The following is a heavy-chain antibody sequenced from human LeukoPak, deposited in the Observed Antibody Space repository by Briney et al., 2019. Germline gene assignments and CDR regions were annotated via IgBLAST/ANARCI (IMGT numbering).Heavy chain of an antibody. CDR1: GGSISYFY. D-gene: IGHD2-15*01. J-gene: IGHJ6*03. V-gene: IGHV4-4*07. CDR2: IYTSGST. CDR3: ARELGYCSGGSCYFYYYYYMDV. Sequence: SETLSLTCTVSGGSISYFYWSWIRQPAGKGLEWIGRIYTSGSTNYNPSLKSRVTMSVDTSKNQFSLKLSSVTAADTAVYYCARELGYCSGGSCYFYYYYYMDVWGKGTTVTISS.